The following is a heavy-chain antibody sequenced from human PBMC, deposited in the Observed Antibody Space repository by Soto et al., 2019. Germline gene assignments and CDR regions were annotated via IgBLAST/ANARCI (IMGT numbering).Heavy chain of an antibody. CDR2: ISRSGRGSA. D-gene: IGHD3-22*01. J-gene: IGHJ4*02. Sequence: GGSLRLSCAASGFTFNSYVMTWVRQAPGEGLEWVSSISRSGRGSAYYADSVKGRFTTSRDNSENTLFLQMNNLRDEDTALYYCARGRYLDSSDYWVANLPFDHWGLGTLVTVSS. V-gene: IGHV3-23*01. CDR1: GFTFNSYV. CDR3: ARGRYLDSSDYWVANLPFDH.